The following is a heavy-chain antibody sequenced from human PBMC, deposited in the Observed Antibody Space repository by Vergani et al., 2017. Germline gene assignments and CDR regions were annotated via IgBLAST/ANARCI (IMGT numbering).Heavy chain of an antibody. D-gene: IGHD5-24*01. CDR2: ISSSSSTI. J-gene: IGHJ3*02. Sequence: EVQLVESGGGLVQPGGSLRLSCAASGFTFSSYSMNWVRQAPGKGLEWVSYISSSSSTIYYADSVKGRFTISRDNAKNSLYLQMNSLRAEDTAVYYCARGLRALDGYDYDAFDIWGQGTMVTVSS. CDR3: ARGLRALDGYDYDAFDI. CDR1: GFTFSSYS. V-gene: IGHV3-48*01.